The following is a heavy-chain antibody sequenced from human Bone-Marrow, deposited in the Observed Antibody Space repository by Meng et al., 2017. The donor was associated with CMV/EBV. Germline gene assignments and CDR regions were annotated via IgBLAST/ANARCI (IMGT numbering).Heavy chain of an antibody. CDR3: ARLGTMVRGLLYYYGMDV. CDR2: IIPILGIA. J-gene: IGHJ6*02. CDR1: TFSSYA. D-gene: IGHD3-10*01. Sequence: TFSSYAISWVRQAPGQGLEWMGGIIPILGIANYAQKFQGRVTITADKSTSTAYMELSSLRSEDTAVYYCARLGTMVRGLLYYYGMDVWGQGIMVTVSS. V-gene: IGHV1-69*10.